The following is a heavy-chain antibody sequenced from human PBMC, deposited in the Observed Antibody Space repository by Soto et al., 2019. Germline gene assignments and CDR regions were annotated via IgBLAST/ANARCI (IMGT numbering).Heavy chain of an antibody. CDR2: ISYTGST. Sequence: ETLSLTCTVSGGSITSFYWSWIRQTPGKGLEWIGHISYTGSTNYNPSLKSRVTIAVDTSKNQFSLNLTSVTAADTAVYYCAREGNGWYYSDYWGQGALVTVSS. J-gene: IGHJ4*02. D-gene: IGHD6-19*01. CDR3: AREGNGWYYSDY. V-gene: IGHV4-59*01. CDR1: GGSITSFY.